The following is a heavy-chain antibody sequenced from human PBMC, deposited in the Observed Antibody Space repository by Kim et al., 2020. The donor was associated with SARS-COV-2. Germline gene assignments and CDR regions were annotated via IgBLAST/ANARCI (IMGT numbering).Heavy chain of an antibody. CDR1: GGTFSSYA. J-gene: IGHJ5*02. CDR3: ACSVRGSYYYGSGSHNWFDP. CDR2: IIPIFGTA. Sequence: SVKVSCKASGGTFSSYAISWVRQAPGQGLEWMGGIIPIFGTANYAQKFQGRVTITADESTSTAYMELSSLRSEDTAVYYCACSVRGSYYYGSGSHNWFDPWGQGTLVTVSS. D-gene: IGHD3-10*01. V-gene: IGHV1-69*13.